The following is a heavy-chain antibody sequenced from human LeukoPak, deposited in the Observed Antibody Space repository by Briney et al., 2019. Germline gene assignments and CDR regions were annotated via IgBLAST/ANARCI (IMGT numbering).Heavy chain of an antibody. J-gene: IGHJ4*02. D-gene: IGHD2-21*01. CDR3: AREAYCGGDCYYFDY. V-gene: IGHV3-66*02. CDR2: IYIGGSR. CDR1: GFTVSSNY. Sequence: GGSLRLSCAASGFTVSSNYMSWGCQAPGKGLGWVSVIYIGGSRYYAYSAKGRFTISRDNSKNSLYLQMNSLRAEDTAVYYCAREAYCGGDCYYFDYWGQGTLVTVSS.